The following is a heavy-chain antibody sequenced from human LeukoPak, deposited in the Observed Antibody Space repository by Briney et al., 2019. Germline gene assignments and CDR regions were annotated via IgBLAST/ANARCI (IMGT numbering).Heavy chain of an antibody. Sequence: GRSLRLSCAASGFTFSSYAMHWVRQAPGKGLEWVAVISYDGSNKYYADSVKGRFTISRGNSKNTLYLQMNSLRAEDTAVYYCARDLDAFDIWGQGTMVTVSS. CDR2: ISYDGSNK. CDR3: ARDLDAFDI. CDR1: GFTFSSYA. J-gene: IGHJ3*02. V-gene: IGHV3-30-3*01.